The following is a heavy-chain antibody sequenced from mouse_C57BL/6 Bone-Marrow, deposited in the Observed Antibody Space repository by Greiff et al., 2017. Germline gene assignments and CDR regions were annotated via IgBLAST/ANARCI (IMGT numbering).Heavy chain of an antibody. V-gene: IGHV1-64*01. CDR1: GYTFTSYW. CDR2: IHPTSGCT. CDR3: ARGTMVTDY. J-gene: IGHJ2*01. D-gene: IGHD2-2*01. Sequence: VQLQQPGAELVKPGASVKLSCKASGYTFTSYWMHWVKQRPGQGLEWIGVIHPTSGCTNYNEKFKSKATLTVDTSSSTAYMQLSSLTSEDSAVYYCARGTMVTDYWGQGTTLTVSS.